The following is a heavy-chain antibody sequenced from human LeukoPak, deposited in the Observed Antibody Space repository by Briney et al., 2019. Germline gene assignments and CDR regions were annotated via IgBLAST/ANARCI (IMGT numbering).Heavy chain of an antibody. J-gene: IGHJ4*02. CDR2: IYYSGST. V-gene: IGHV4-39*01. Sequence: PSETLSLTCTVSGGSISSSSYYWGWIRQPPGKGLESIGSIYYSGSTYYNPSLKSRVTISVDTSKNQFSLKLSSVTAADTAVYYCARHRRYSGYDFDYWGQGTLVTVSS. CDR1: GGSISSSSYY. D-gene: IGHD5-12*01. CDR3: ARHRRYSGYDFDY.